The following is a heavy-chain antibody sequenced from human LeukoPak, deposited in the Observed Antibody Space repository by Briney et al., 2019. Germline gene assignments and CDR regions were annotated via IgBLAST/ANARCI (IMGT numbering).Heavy chain of an antibody. J-gene: IGHJ4*02. CDR1: GGSVISGGYY. Sequence: TLSLTCTVSGGSVISGGYYWSWMRQHPGKGPEWIGYIYYSGSTYYNPSLKSRVTISVDTSKNQFSLKLISVTAAATAVYYCARENYGSGSYYFDYWGQGTLVTVSS. D-gene: IGHD3-10*01. CDR3: ARENYGSGSYYFDY. V-gene: IGHV4-31*03. CDR2: IYYSGST.